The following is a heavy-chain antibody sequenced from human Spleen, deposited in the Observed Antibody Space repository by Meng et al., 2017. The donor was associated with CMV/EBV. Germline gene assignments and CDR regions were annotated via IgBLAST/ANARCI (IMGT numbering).Heavy chain of an antibody. J-gene: IGHJ6*02. V-gene: IGHV3-15*01. D-gene: IGHD4-11*01. Sequence: GESLKISCTGSGFTFGFHGISWVRQAPGQGLEWVGRIKSKTDGGTTDYAAPVTGRFTISRDDSKDTLYLQMNSLKTEDTALYYCTTSPTVTTQRAYYYSGMDAWGQGTTVTVSS. CDR3: TTSPTVTTQRAYYYSGMDA. CDR2: IKSKTDGGTT. CDR1: GFTFGFHG.